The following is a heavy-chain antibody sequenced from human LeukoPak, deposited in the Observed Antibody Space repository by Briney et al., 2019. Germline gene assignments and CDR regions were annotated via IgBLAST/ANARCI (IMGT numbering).Heavy chain of an antibody. CDR2: IISFFGAA. D-gene: IGHD3-9*01. V-gene: IGHV1-69*13. CDR3: TRDPSVDYDLLSHWFDP. CDR1: GGTFNSSG. Sequence: SVKVSSKASGGTFNSSGISWVRQAPGQGLEWMGGIISFFGAAHYIQKFQGRLTITADESTSTAYMELSSLTSEDTAVYYCTRDPSVDYDLLSHWFDPWGQGTLVTVSS. J-gene: IGHJ5*02.